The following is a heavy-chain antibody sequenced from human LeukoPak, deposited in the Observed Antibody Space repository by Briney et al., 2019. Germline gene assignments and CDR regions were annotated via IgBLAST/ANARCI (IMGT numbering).Heavy chain of an antibody. V-gene: IGHV3-30*18. Sequence: GRSLRLSCAASGFTFSSYGMHWVRQAPGKGLKWVAVISYDGSNKYYADSVKGRFTISRDNSKNTLYLQMNSLRAEDTAVYYCANTITKQYDILSWGQGTLVTVSS. CDR3: ANTITKQYDILS. CDR2: ISYDGSNK. J-gene: IGHJ5*02. CDR1: GFTFSSYG. D-gene: IGHD3-9*01.